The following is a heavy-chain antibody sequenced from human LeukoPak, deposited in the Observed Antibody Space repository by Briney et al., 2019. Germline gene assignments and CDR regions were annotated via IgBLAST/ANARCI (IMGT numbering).Heavy chain of an antibody. D-gene: IGHD2-2*01. CDR3: ARGHIVVVPAAID. V-gene: IGHV1-69*13. Sequence: SVKVSCKASGGTFSSYAIRWVRQAPGQGLEWMGGIIPIFGTANYAQKFQGRVTITADESTSTAYMELSSLRSEDTAVYYCARGHIVVVPAAIDWGQGTLVTVSS. CDR1: GGTFSSYA. J-gene: IGHJ4*02. CDR2: IIPIFGTA.